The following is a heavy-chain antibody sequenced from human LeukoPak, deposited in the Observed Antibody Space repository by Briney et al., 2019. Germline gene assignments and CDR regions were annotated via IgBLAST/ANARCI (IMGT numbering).Heavy chain of an antibody. Sequence: ASVKVSCKASGYTFTGYYMHWVRQAPGQGLEWMGWINPNSGGTNYAQKFRGRVTMTRDTSISTAYMELSRLRSDDTAVYYCARAHWDYYDSSGYYPYWGQGTLVTVSS. CDR3: ARAHWDYYDSSGYYPY. CDR1: GYTFTGYY. V-gene: IGHV1-2*02. D-gene: IGHD3-22*01. J-gene: IGHJ4*02. CDR2: INPNSGGT.